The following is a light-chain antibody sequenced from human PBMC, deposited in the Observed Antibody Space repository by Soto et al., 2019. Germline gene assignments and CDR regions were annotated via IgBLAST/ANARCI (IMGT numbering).Light chain of an antibody. CDR1: SSDIGAYNF. Sequence: QSALTQPASVSGSPGQSITISCTGTSSDIGAYNFVSWYQQHPGKAPKLMLYDVNIRPSGVSNLFSGSKSGNTAPLTISGLQAEDEADYYCTSWTTSTTMIFGGGTKVTVL. CDR3: TSWTTSTTMI. CDR2: DVN. J-gene: IGLJ2*01. V-gene: IGLV2-14*03.